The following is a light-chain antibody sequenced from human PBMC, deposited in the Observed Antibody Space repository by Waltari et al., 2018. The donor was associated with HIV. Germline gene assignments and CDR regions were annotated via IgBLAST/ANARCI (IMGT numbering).Light chain of an antibody. J-gene: IGKJ1*01. Sequence: QMTQSPSSLSASIGDRVTITCRASRAISNSLAWYQHKPGKAPTLILSSTSKLETGVPSRFTGSGSGTDFTLTINDLQAEDSAVYFCQQYYSARTFGQGTKVEI. CDR3: QQYYSART. V-gene: IGKV1-NL1*01. CDR1: RAISNS. CDR2: STS.